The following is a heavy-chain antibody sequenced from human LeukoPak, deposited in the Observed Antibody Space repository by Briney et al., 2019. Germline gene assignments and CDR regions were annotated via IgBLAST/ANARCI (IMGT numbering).Heavy chain of an antibody. CDR3: AREADNGDLFYHY. CDR2: IIPILGIA. D-gene: IGHD4-17*01. CDR1: GGSFSSYA. J-gene: IGHJ4*02. Sequence: ASVKVSCKASGGSFSSYAISWVRQAPGQGLEWMGRIIPILGIANYAQKFQGRVTITADKSTSTAYMELSSVRSEDTPVYYCAREADNGDLFYHYWGQGSLVTVSS. V-gene: IGHV1-69*04.